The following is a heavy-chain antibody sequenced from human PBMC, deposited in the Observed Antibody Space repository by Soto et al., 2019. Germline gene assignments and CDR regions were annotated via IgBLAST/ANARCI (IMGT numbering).Heavy chain of an antibody. J-gene: IGHJ6*02. CDR3: AGVVISDYYGMDV. CDR2: IYYSGST. Sequence: PSEILSLTCTVSGGSVRSSTYYWGWIRQSPGKGLEWIGSIYYSGSTHNNPSLKSRVTISVDTSKNQFSLKLSSVTAADTAVYYCAGVVISDYYGMDVWGQGTTVNVSS. D-gene: IGHD3-22*01. V-gene: IGHV4-39*01. CDR1: GGSVRSSTYY.